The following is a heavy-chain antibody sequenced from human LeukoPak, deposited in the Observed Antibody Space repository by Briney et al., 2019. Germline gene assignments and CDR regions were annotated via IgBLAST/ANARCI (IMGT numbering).Heavy chain of an antibody. D-gene: IGHD3-16*01. Sequence: TTGGSLRLSCAASGFTFSSYGMHWVRQAPGKGLEWVSSISSSSSYIYYADSVKGRFTISRDNAKNSLYLQMNSLRAEDTAVYYCARHYDYVWGSPLEDAFDIWGQGTMVTVSS. CDR2: ISSSSSYI. CDR1: GFTFSSYG. CDR3: ARHYDYVWGSPLEDAFDI. J-gene: IGHJ3*02. V-gene: IGHV3-21*01.